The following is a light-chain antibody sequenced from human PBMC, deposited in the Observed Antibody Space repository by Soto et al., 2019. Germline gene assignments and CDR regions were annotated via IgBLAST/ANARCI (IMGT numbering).Light chain of an antibody. CDR2: EGS. J-gene: IGLJ2*01. Sequence: QCALTQTASGSGSPGQSITISCTGTSSDVGSYNLVSWYQQHPGKAPKLMIYEGSKRPSGVSNRFSGSKSGNTASLTISGLQAEDEADYYCCSYAGSSTVVFGGGTKLTVL. CDR1: SSDVGSYNL. CDR3: CSYAGSSTVV. V-gene: IGLV2-23*01.